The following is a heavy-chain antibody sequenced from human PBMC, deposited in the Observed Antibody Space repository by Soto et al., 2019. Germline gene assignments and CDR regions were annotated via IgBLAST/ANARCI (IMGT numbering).Heavy chain of an antibody. CDR1: GFTFSSYS. J-gene: IGHJ4*02. V-gene: IGHV3-21*01. D-gene: IGHD5-12*01. CDR2: ISSSSSYI. Sequence: EVQLVESGGGLVKPGGSLRLSCAVSGFTFSSYSMNWVRQAPGKGLEWVSSISSSSSYIYYADSVKGRFTISRDNAKNSLYLQMNSLRAEDTAVYYCARDRRDGYNFDYWGQGTLVTVSS. CDR3: ARDRRDGYNFDY.